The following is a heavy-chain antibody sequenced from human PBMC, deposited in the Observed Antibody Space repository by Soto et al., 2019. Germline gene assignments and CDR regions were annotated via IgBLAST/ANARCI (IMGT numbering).Heavy chain of an antibody. CDR2: IYPGDSDT. Sequence: GESLEISCKGSGYSFTSYWIGWVRQMPGKGLEWMGIIYPGDSDTRYSPSFQGQVTSSADKSISTAYLQWSSLKASDTAMYYCAGLPLYYGSGSYYYHYGMDVWGQGTPVTVSS. CDR3: AGLPLYYGSGSYYYHYGMDV. CDR1: GYSFTSYW. J-gene: IGHJ6*02. V-gene: IGHV5-51*01. D-gene: IGHD3-10*01.